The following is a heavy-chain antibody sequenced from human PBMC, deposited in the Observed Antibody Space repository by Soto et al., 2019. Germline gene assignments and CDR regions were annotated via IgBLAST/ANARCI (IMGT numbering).Heavy chain of an antibody. CDR3: ASMGYHYGSGSYPLNY. J-gene: IGHJ4*02. Sequence: SETLSLTCTVSGGSISSYYWTWIRQPPGKGLEWIGFMYNSGSTHYNPSLKSRVTISLDTSKNQFSLNLRSVTAADTAVYYCASMGYHYGSGSYPLNYWGQGTLVTGSS. CDR2: MYNSGST. V-gene: IGHV4-59*08. CDR1: GGSISSYY. D-gene: IGHD3-10*01.